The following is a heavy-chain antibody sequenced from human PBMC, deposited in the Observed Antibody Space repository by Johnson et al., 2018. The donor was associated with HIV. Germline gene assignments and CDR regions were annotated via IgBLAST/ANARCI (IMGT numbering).Heavy chain of an antibody. J-gene: IGHJ3*02. D-gene: IGHD3-10*01. V-gene: IGHV3-66*01. CDR1: GFTVSSNY. CDR3: ARSGYGSGSNHDAFDI. CDR2: IYSGGST. Sequence: VQLVESGGGVVQPGRSLRLSCAASGFTVSSNYMSWVRQAPGKGLEWVSVIYSGGSTYYADSVKGRFTISRDNSKNTLYLQMTSLRAEDTAVYYCARSGYGSGSNHDAFDIWGQGTMVTVSS.